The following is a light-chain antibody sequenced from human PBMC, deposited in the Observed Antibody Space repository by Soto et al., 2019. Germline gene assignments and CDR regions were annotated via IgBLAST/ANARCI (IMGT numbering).Light chain of an antibody. CDR2: VAS. J-gene: IGKJ1*01. Sequence: EIVMTQSRATLSTSPGERATLSCRASQSVRSTLAWYQQKPGQAPRLLIYVASTRATGIPARFSGSGSGTEFTLSIGSLQSEDFAVYYCQQYNNWPPKFGRG. V-gene: IGKV3-15*01. CDR3: QQYNNWPPK. CDR1: QSVRST.